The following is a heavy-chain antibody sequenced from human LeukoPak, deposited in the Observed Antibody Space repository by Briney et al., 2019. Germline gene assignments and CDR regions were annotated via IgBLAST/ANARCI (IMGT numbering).Heavy chain of an antibody. Sequence: GGSLRLSCAASGFTFSSYWMSWVRQAPGKGLEWVADIKQDGSEKYYVDSVKGRFTISRDNAKNSLSLQVNSLSAEDTAVYYCARSRSGYYEDYWGQGTLVTVSS. CDR3: ARSRSGYYEDY. CDR2: IKQDGSEK. V-gene: IGHV3-7*01. D-gene: IGHD3-22*01. J-gene: IGHJ4*02. CDR1: GFTFSSYW.